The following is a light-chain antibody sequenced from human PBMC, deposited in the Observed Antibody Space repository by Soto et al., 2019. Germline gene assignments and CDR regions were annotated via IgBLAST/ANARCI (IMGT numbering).Light chain of an antibody. CDR3: QSADSSGTYVV. CDR2: KDS. V-gene: IGLV3-25*03. J-gene: IGLJ2*01. CDR1: ALPKQY. Sequence: SYELTQPPSVSVSPGQTARITCSGDALPKQYAYWYQQKPGQAPVLVIYKDSERPSGIPERFSGSSSGTTVTLTISGVQAEDDVDYYCQSADSSGTYVVFGGGTKVTVL.